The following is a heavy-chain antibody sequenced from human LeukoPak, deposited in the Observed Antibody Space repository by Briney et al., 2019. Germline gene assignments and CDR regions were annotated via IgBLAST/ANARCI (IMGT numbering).Heavy chain of an antibody. CDR1: GGSISSSSYY. D-gene: IGHD3-10*01. V-gene: IGHV4-39*01. Sequence: PSETLSLTCTVSGGSISSSSYYWGWIRQPPGKGLEWIGSIYYSGSTYYNPSLKSRVTISVDTSKNQFSLKLSSVTAADTAVYYCARQVLLWFGELSTPLYYYYGMDVWGQGTTVTVSS. J-gene: IGHJ6*02. CDR3: ARQVLLWFGELSTPLYYYYGMDV. CDR2: IYYSGST.